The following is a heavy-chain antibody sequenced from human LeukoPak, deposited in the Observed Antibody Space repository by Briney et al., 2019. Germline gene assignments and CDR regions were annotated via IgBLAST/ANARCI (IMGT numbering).Heavy chain of an antibody. J-gene: IGHJ3*02. Sequence: ASVKVSCKASGYTFTSYDINWVRQATGQGLEWMGWMNPNSGNTGYAQKFQGRVTITRNTSISTAYMELSSLRSEDTAVYYCARATLGPLDAFDIWGQGTMVTVSS. CDR3: ARATLGPLDAFDI. V-gene: IGHV1-8*03. CDR2: MNPNSGNT. CDR1: GYTFTSYD.